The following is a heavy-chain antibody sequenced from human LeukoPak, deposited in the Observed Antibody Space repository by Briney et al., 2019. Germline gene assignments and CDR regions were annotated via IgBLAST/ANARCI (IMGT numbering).Heavy chain of an antibody. CDR1: GGSIRSGSYY. D-gene: IGHD1-26*01. V-gene: IGHV4-39*01. J-gene: IGHJ5*02. CDR2: MYYSGST. Sequence: SETLSLTCTVAGGSIRSGSYYWVWIRQPPGKGLEWIGSMYYSGSTYYNLSLKSRVTISVDTSKNQFSPKLSSVTAADTAVYYCARQGGSPDWFDPWGQGTLVTVSS. CDR3: ARQGGSPDWFDP.